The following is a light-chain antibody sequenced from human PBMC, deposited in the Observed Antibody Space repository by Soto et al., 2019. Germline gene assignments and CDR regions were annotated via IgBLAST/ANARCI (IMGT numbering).Light chain of an antibody. CDR3: SSYTSSSTVV. J-gene: IGLJ2*01. CDR2: EVS. V-gene: IGLV2-14*01. Sequence: QSPLTQPASVSGSPGQSITISCTGTSSDVSGYNYVSWYQQHPGKAPKLMIYEVSNRPSGVSNRFSGSKSGNTASLTISGLQADDGADYYCSSYTSSSTVVFGGGTKLTVL. CDR1: SSDVSGYNY.